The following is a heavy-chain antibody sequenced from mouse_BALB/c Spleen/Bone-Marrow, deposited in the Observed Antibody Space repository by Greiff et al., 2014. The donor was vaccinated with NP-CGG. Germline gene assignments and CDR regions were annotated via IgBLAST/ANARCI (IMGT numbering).Heavy chain of an antibody. CDR2: INPYNDAT. Sequence: EVQLQQSGPELVKPGASVKMSCKASGYTFTSYVIHWVKQKPGQGLGWIGYINPYNDATKFNERFKGKATLTSDKSSSTAYMVLSSLTSEDSAVYYCAREGVDYFDYWGQGTTLTVSS. CDR1: GYTFTSYV. V-gene: IGHV1-14*01. J-gene: IGHJ2*01. CDR3: AREGVDYFDY.